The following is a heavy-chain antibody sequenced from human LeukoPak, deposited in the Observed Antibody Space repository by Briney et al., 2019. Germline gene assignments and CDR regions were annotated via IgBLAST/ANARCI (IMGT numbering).Heavy chain of an antibody. CDR1: GGTFSSYA. CDR2: IIPIFGTA. V-gene: IGHV1-69*13. D-gene: IGHD6-19*01. J-gene: IGHJ4*02. CDR3: TREIAVAGSLDY. Sequence: SVKVSCKASGGTFSSYAISWVRQAPGQGLEWMGGIIPIFGTANYAQKFQGRVTITADESTSTAYMELSSLRSEDTAVYYCTREIAVAGSLDYWGQGTLVTVSS.